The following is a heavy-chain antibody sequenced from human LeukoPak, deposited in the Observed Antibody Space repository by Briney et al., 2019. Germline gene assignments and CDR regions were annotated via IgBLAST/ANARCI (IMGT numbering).Heavy chain of an antibody. J-gene: IGHJ4*02. V-gene: IGHV1-69*04. CDR2: IIPIFGIA. Sequence: SVKLSCKASGGTFSSYAISWVRQSPGHGLEWMGRIIPIFGIANYAQKFQGRVTITADKSTSTAYMELSSLRSEDTAVYYCARASYYYDSSGYYLDYWGQGTLVTVSS. CDR3: ARASYYYDSSGYYLDY. CDR1: GGTFSSYA. D-gene: IGHD3-22*01.